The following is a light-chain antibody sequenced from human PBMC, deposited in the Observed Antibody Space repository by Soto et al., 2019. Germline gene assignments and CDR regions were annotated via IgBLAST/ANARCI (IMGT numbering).Light chain of an antibody. CDR1: QSVSSGH. V-gene: IGKV3-20*01. J-gene: IGKJ1*01. CDR3: QQYGHSLWT. Sequence: EIVLTQSPATLSVSPGERATLSCRASQSVSSGHLAWYQQKPGQAPRLLIYGASSRATGIPDRFSGSGSGTDFTLTISRLELEDYAVYYCQQYGHSLWTFGQGTKVDI. CDR2: GAS.